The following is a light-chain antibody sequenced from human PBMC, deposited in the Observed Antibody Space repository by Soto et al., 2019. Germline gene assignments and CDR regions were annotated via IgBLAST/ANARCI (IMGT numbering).Light chain of an antibody. Sequence: EIVLTQSPATLSLSPGERATLSCRASQSVSSYLAWYQQKPGQAPRLLIYDASNRATGIPARFSGSGSGTDFTLTISSLEPEDFAVYYCQQRSNWGGRLTFGGGPKVEIK. J-gene: IGKJ4*01. CDR3: QQRSNWGGRLT. V-gene: IGKV3-11*01. CDR1: QSVSSY. CDR2: DAS.